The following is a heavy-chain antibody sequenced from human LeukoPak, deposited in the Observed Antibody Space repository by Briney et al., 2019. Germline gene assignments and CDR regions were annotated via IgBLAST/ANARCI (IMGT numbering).Heavy chain of an antibody. CDR2: IYYSGST. D-gene: IGHD1-26*01. J-gene: IGHJ4*02. V-gene: IGHV4-59*08. Sequence: PSETLSLTCTVSGGSISSYYWSWIRQPPGKGLEWIGYIYYSGSTNYNPSLKSRVTISVDTSKNRFSLKLSSVTAADTAVYYCARRGIVGATTRWYYFDYWGQGTLVTVSS. CDR1: GGSISSYY. CDR3: ARRGIVGATTRWYYFDY.